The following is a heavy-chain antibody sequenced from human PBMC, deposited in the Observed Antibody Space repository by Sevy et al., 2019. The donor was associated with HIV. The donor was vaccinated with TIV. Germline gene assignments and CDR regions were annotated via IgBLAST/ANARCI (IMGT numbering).Heavy chain of an antibody. V-gene: IGHV1-69*13. D-gene: IGHD3-22*01. CDR2: IIPIFGTA. CDR3: ASPYYYDSSGYYLDAFDI. J-gene: IGHJ3*02. Sequence: ASVKVSCKASGGTFSSYAISWVRQAPGQGLEWMGGIIPIFGTANYAQKFQGRVTITADESTSTAYMELSSLRSEDTAMYYCASPYYYDSSGYYLDAFDIWGQGTMVTVSS. CDR1: GGTFSSYA.